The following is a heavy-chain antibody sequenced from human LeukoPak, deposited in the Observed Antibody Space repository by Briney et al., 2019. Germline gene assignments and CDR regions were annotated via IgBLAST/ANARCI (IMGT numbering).Heavy chain of an antibody. CDR3: TRGQKHLPTRLDY. Sequence: SETLSLTCAGYGGSFSGYYWSWIRQPPGKGLEWIGEINHSGSTNYNPSLKSRVTISVDTSKSQFSLKLISVTAADTALYFCTRGQKHLPTRLDYWSQGSLVTVSS. V-gene: IGHV4-34*01. CDR1: GGSFSGYY. J-gene: IGHJ4*02. D-gene: IGHD2-21*01. CDR2: INHSGST.